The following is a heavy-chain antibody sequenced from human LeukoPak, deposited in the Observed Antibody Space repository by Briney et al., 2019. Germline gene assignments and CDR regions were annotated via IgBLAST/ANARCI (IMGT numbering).Heavy chain of an antibody. V-gene: IGHV3-33*06. Sequence: GGSLRLSCAASGFTFSSYGMHWVRQAPGKGLEWVALIWYDGSNKYYTDSVKGRLTISRDNSKNTPYLQMNSLRAEDTAVYYCAKAMTKGPPFDYWGQGTLVTVSS. CDR1: GFTFSSYG. CDR2: IWYDGSNK. J-gene: IGHJ4*02. D-gene: IGHD3-22*01. CDR3: AKAMTKGPPFDY.